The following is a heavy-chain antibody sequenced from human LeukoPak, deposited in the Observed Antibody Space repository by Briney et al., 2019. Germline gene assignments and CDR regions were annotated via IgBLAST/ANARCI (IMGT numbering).Heavy chain of an antibody. J-gene: IGHJ3*02. Sequence: ASVKVSCKASGYTFTSYGISWVRQAPGQGLEWMGWINPNSGGTNYAQKFQGRVTMTRDTSISTAYMELSRLRSDDTAVYYCARSYFSDAFDIWGQGTMVTVSS. D-gene: IGHD2/OR15-2a*01. CDR3: ARSYFSDAFDI. V-gene: IGHV1-2*02. CDR1: GYTFTSYG. CDR2: INPNSGGT.